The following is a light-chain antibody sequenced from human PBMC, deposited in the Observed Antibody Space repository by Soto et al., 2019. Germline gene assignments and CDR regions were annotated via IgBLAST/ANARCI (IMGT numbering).Light chain of an antibody. CDR1: SSDVGGYNY. V-gene: IGLV2-14*01. CDR2: EVS. J-gene: IGLJ3*02. Sequence: QSALTQPASVSGSPGQSITISCTGTSSDVGGYNYVSWYQQQPGKAPQLMIYEVSHRPSGVSNRFSGSKSGNTASLTISGLQAEDEGDYYCSSYTSTTWVFGGGTKLTVL. CDR3: SSYTSTTWV.